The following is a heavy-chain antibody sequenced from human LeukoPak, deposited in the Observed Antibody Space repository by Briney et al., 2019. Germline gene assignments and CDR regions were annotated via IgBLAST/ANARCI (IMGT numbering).Heavy chain of an antibody. D-gene: IGHD6-6*01. CDR2: IDSGGITI. J-gene: IGHJ4*02. V-gene: IGHV3-48*03. CDR1: GFPFSSYE. Sequence: GGSLRLSCEGSGFPFSSYEMNWLRQAPGKGLEWVSHIDSGGITIYYADSVKGRFTISRGNAKNSIYLQMDSLRVEDTAIYYCGRDFVRYLLGYWGQGTPV. CDR3: GRDFVRYLLGY.